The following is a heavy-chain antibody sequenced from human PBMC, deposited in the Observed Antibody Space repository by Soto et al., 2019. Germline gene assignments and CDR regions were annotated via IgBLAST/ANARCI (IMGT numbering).Heavy chain of an antibody. CDR3: ARDMDSSGYYLCY. Sequence: GGSLRLSCAASGFTFSSYGMHWDRQAPGKGLEWVAVIWYDGSNKYYADSVKGRFTISRDNSKNTLYLQMNSLRAEDTAVYYCARDMDSSGYYLCYWGRGTLVTVSS. V-gene: IGHV3-33*01. D-gene: IGHD3-22*01. CDR1: GFTFSSYG. CDR2: IWYDGSNK. J-gene: IGHJ4*02.